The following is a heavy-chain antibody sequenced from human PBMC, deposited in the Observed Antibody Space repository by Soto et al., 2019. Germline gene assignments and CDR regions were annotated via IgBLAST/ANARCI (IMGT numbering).Heavy chain of an antibody. CDR1: GGTFSSYT. J-gene: IGHJ6*02. CDR3: ARDEKSDTVVTPLLWYYGMDV. V-gene: IGHV1-69*04. Sequence: GASVKVSCKASGGTFSSYTISWVRQAPGQGLEWMGRIIPILGIANYAQKFQGRVTITADKSTSTAYMELNSLRAEDTAVYYCARDEKSDTVVTPLLWYYGMDVWGQGTTVTVSS. CDR2: IIPILGIA. D-gene: IGHD2-21*02.